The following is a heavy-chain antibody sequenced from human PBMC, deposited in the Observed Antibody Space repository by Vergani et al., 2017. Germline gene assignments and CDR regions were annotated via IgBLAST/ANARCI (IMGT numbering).Heavy chain of an antibody. CDR3: ARESDCSGGSCYSHAFDI. CDR2: IYYSGST. D-gene: IGHD2-15*01. V-gene: IGHV4-39*02. J-gene: IGHJ3*02. Sequence: QVQLQESGPGLVKPSETLSLTCTVSGGSISSSSYYWGWIRQPPGKGLEWIGSIYYSGSTYYNPSLKSRVTISVDTSKNQFSLKLSSVTAADTAVYYCARESDCSGGSCYSHAFDIWGQGTMVTVSS. CDR1: GGSISSSSYY.